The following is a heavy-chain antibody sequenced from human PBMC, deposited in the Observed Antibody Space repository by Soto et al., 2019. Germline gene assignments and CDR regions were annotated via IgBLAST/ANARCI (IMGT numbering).Heavy chain of an antibody. Sequence: QVQLVQSGAEVKKPGSSVKVSCKASGGTFSSYAISWVRQAPGQGLEWMGGIIPIFGTANYAQKFQGRVTITADESTSTAYMELSSLRSEDTDVYYCARGRMSIAAQGQPQSMRYSMDVWGQGTTVIVSS. CDR2: IIPIFGTA. CDR3: ARGRMSIAAQGQPQSMRYSMDV. D-gene: IGHD6-6*01. J-gene: IGHJ6*02. V-gene: IGHV1-69*01. CDR1: GGTFSSYA.